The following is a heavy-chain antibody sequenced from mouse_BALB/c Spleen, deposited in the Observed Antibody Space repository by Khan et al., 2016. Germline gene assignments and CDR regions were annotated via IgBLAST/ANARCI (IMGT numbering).Heavy chain of an antibody. Sequence: QVQLKQSGPGLVQPSQSLSITCTVSGFSLTSYGVHWVRQSPGKGLEWLGVIWSGGSTDYNAAFISRLSISKDNSKSQVFFKMNSLQANDTAIYYCAREEAIYYGNYWSMDYWGQGTSVTVSS. V-gene: IGHV2-2*02. D-gene: IGHD2-1*01. J-gene: IGHJ4*01. CDR3: AREEAIYYGNYWSMDY. CDR1: GFSLTSYG. CDR2: IWSGGST.